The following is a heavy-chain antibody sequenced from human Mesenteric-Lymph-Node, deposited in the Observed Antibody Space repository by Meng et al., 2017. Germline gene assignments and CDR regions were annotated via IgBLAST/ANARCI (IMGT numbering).Heavy chain of an antibody. CDR2: IWYDGSNK. Sequence: VQVMEWGGGLVRPGESLRPSCSGSGFIFPNYAMNWVRQAPGKGLEWVAVIWYDGSNKYYADSVKGRFTISRDNSKNTLYLQMNSLRAEDTAVYYCARGDDYGGTIDYWGQGTLVTVSS. V-gene: IGHV3-33*08. D-gene: IGHD4-23*01. CDR3: ARGDDYGGTIDY. CDR1: GFIFPNYA. J-gene: IGHJ4*02.